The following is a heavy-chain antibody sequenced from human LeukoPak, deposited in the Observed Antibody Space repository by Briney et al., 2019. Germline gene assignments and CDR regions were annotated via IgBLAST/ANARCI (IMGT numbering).Heavy chain of an antibody. J-gene: IGHJ4*02. CDR1: GFTFSDYY. Sequence: GGSLRLSCAASGFTFSDYYMSWIREAPGKGLEWVSCISSSGSTIYYADSVKGRFTISRDNAKNTLYLQMNSQRAEDTAVYYCAKDPQLLWCGEFPLWGQGTLVTDPS. V-gene: IGHV3-11*01. CDR3: AKDPQLLWCGEFPL. D-gene: IGHD3-10*01. CDR2: ISSSGSTI.